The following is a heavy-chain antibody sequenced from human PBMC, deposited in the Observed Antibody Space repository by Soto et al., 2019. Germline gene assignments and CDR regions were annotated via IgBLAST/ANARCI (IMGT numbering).Heavy chain of an antibody. V-gene: IGHV3-48*02. D-gene: IGHD1-26*01. CDR1: GFPSSTYS. Sequence: PGGSLRLSCVASGFPSSTYSMNWVRQAPGKGLEWVSYISSGSGTIYYADSVKGRFTISRDNAKNSLYLQMNSLRDEDTAVYYCAREGGSLNWFDPWGQGTLVTVSS. J-gene: IGHJ5*02. CDR3: AREGGSLNWFDP. CDR2: ISSGSGTI.